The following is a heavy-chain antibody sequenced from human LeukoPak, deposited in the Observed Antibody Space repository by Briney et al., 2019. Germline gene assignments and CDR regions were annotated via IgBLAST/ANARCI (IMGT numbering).Heavy chain of an antibody. CDR1: GFTFSSYS. Sequence: TGGSLRLSCAASGFTFSSYSMNWVRQAPGKGLEWVSSISSSSSYIYYADSVKGRFTISRDNAKNSLYLQMNSLRAEDTAVYYCARPLGGSGLYYYYYMDVWGKGTTVTVSS. D-gene: IGHD2-15*01. V-gene: IGHV3-21*01. J-gene: IGHJ6*03. CDR3: ARPLGGSGLYYYYYMDV. CDR2: ISSSSSYI.